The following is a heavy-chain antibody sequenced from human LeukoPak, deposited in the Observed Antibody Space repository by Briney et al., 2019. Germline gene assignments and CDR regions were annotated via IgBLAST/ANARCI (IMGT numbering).Heavy chain of an antibody. V-gene: IGHV1-2*02. Sequence: ASVKVSCKASGYTFTSYGISWVRQAPGQGLEWMGWINPNSGGTNYAQKFQGRVTMTRDTSISTAYMELSSLRSEDTAVYYCARGGQLWFGELQYYYYMDVWGKGTTVTISS. CDR3: ARGGQLWFGELQYYYYMDV. D-gene: IGHD3-10*01. CDR1: GYTFTSYG. J-gene: IGHJ6*03. CDR2: INPNSGGT.